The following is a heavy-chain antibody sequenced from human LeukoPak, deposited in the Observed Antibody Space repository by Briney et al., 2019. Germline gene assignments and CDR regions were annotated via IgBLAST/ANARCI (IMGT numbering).Heavy chain of an antibody. CDR2: INWKGGST. CDR1: GFTFDDYG. V-gene: IGHV3-20*01. Sequence: GGSLRLSCAASGFTFDDYGMSWVRQAPGKGVEWVSGINWKGGSTAYADSVKGRFTISRDDAKNSLNLEMNSLRAEDTALYHCARRPYSSSSHYFDYWGQGTLVTVSS. D-gene: IGHD6-6*01. J-gene: IGHJ4*02. CDR3: ARRPYSSSSHYFDY.